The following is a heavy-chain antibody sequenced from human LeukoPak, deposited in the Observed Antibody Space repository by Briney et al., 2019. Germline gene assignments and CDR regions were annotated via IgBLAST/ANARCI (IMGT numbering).Heavy chain of an antibody. D-gene: IGHD5-12*01. Sequence: GGSLRLSCAASGFTFSSYWMHWVRQAPGKGLVWVSRINSDGSSTSYADSVKGRFTISGDNAKNTLYLQMSSLRAEDTAVYYCAREGATDWYFHLWGRGTLVTVSS. V-gene: IGHV3-74*01. J-gene: IGHJ2*01. CDR1: GFTFSSYW. CDR3: AREGATDWYFHL. CDR2: INSDGSST.